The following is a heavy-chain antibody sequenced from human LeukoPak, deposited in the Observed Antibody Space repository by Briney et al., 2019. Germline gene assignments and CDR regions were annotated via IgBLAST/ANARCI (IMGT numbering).Heavy chain of an antibody. Sequence: GGSLRLSCAASGFTFSDYYMSWTRQAPGKGLEWVSYISSSGSTIYYADSVKGRFTISRDNAKNSLYLQMNRLRAEDSAVYYCARRFLEWLSMDVWGQGTTVTVSS. V-gene: IGHV3-11*01. CDR1: GFTFSDYY. CDR2: ISSSGSTI. D-gene: IGHD3-3*01. CDR3: ARRFLEWLSMDV. J-gene: IGHJ6*02.